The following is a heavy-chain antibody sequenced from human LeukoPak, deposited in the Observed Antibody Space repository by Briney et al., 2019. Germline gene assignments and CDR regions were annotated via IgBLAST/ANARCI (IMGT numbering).Heavy chain of an antibody. CDR2: FYDSGNT. Sequence: SETLSLTCTVSGYSISSGYYWGWIRQPPGKGLEWIGSFYDSGNTYYNPSLKSRVTISVDTSKNQFSLKLSSVTAADTAVYYCARAQFWGGSCSGGSCQGVFGYWGQGTLVTVSS. V-gene: IGHV4-38-2*02. CDR3: ARAQFWGGSCSGGSCQGVFGY. CDR1: GYSISSGYY. J-gene: IGHJ4*02. D-gene: IGHD2-15*01.